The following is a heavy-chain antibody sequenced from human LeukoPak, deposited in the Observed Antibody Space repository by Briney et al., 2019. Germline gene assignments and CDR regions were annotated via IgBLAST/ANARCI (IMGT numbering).Heavy chain of an antibody. CDR2: IYPSDSDT. D-gene: IGHD3-10*01. Sequence: GESLKISCKGSGYIFSSYWIGWVRQMPGKGLEWMGIIYPSDSDTRYSPSFQGQATISADKSISTAYLQWSSLKASDTAMYYCARRMVRGVITSPFDYWGQGTLVTVSS. V-gene: IGHV5-51*01. CDR3: ARRMVRGVITSPFDY. CDR1: GYIFSSYW. J-gene: IGHJ4*02.